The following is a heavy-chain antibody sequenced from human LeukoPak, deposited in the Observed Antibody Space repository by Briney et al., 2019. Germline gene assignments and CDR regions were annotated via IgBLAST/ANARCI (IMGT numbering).Heavy chain of an antibody. J-gene: IGHJ3*02. CDR3: ARHETTVFDAFDI. CDR1: GYSFTSYW. V-gene: IGHV5-51*01. Sequence: GESLKIYCKGSGYSFTSYWIGWVRHLPGKGLEWMGIIYPGDSDTRYIPSFQGQVTFSADKSIRTAYLPWSSLKASDTAMYYCARHETTVFDAFDIWGQGRMVTVSS. D-gene: IGHD4-11*01. CDR2: IYPGDSDT.